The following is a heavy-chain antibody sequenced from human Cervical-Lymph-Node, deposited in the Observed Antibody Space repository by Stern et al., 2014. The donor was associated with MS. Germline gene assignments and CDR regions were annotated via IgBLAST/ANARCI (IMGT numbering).Heavy chain of an antibody. V-gene: IGHV3-21*01. CDR3: ATPALRSDYNGLDV. CDR1: GFAFNTYT. D-gene: IGHD3-16*01. Sequence: EVQLVESGGGLVKPGGSLRLSCAASGFAFNTYTLNWVRQAPGKGLEWVSSISSTSTYIFYVDSVKGRFTISRDKAKNSLYLQLNSLRAEDTAVYYCATPALRSDYNGLDVWGQGTTVIVSS. J-gene: IGHJ6*02. CDR2: ISSTSTYI.